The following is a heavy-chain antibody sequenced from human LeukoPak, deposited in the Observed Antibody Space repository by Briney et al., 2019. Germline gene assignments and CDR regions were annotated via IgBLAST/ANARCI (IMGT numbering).Heavy chain of an antibody. CDR1: GFTFSNYS. Sequence: GGSLRLSCAASGFTFSNYSIHWVRQAPGKGLEWVAFISYDGSNKHYADSVKGRFTISRDNSKNTLYLQMNSLRPEDTAVYYCARARFGYNRGPFDYWGQGILVTVSS. D-gene: IGHD5-24*01. CDR3: ARARFGYNRGPFDY. J-gene: IGHJ4*02. CDR2: ISYDGSNK. V-gene: IGHV3-30-3*01.